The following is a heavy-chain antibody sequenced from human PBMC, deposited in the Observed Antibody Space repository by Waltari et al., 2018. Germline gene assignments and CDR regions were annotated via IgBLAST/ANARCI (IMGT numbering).Heavy chain of an antibody. Sequence: EVQLLESGGGLVQPGGSLRLSCAASGFTFSSYAMSWVRQAPGKGLEWVPAISGSGGSPYYADSVKGRFTISRDNSKNTLYLQMNSLRAEDTAVYYCAKDRGTGSYYYYGMDVWGQGTTVTVSS. CDR2: ISGSGGSP. D-gene: IGHD3-10*01. J-gene: IGHJ6*02. V-gene: IGHV3-23*01. CDR3: AKDRGTGSYYYYGMDV. CDR1: GFTFSSYA.